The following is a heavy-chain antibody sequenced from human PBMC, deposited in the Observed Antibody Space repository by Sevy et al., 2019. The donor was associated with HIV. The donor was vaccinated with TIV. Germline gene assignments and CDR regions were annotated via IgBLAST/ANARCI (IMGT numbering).Heavy chain of an antibody. Sequence: GGSLRLSCAASGFTFSDHYMEWVRQAPGKGLEWVGRTRNKADGYTTEYAGSVKGRFTISKDDSENFLYLQMNSLKTEDTAVYYCSTHGCIAAAGRVFDYWGQGALVTVSS. CDR2: TRNKADGYTT. V-gene: IGHV3-72*01. J-gene: IGHJ4*02. D-gene: IGHD6-13*01. CDR3: STHGCIAAAGRVFDY. CDR1: GFTFSDHY.